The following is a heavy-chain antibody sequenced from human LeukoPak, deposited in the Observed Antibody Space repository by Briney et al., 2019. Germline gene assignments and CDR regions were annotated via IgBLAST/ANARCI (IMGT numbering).Heavy chain of an antibody. CDR2: IYTSGST. Sequence: SETLSLTCTVSGGSISSGSYYWSWIRQPAGKGLEWIGRIYTSGSTNYNPSLKSRVTISVDTSKNQFSLKLSSVTAADTAVYHCARESITIFGVVIGRYFDYWGQGTLVTVSS. CDR3: ARESITIFGVVIGRYFDY. J-gene: IGHJ4*02. CDR1: GGSISSGSYY. V-gene: IGHV4-61*02. D-gene: IGHD3-3*01.